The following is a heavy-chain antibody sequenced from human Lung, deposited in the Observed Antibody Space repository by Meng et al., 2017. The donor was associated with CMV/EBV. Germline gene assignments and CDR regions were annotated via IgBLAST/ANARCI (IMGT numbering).Heavy chain of an antibody. CDR3: ARDYYDSGAYYYTEEYYHGLDV. CDR1: GDSVSSNSAA. CDR2: TYYRSKWYD. J-gene: IGHJ6*01. D-gene: IGHD3-22*01. V-gene: IGHV6-1*01. Sequence: LXCAISGDSVSSNSAAWNGIRQSPSRGLEWLGRTYYRSKWYDDYAMAVKSRITINPDTSKNQFSLQLNSVTPEDTAVYYCARDYYDSGAYYYTEEYYHGLDVWGQGTRVTVSS.